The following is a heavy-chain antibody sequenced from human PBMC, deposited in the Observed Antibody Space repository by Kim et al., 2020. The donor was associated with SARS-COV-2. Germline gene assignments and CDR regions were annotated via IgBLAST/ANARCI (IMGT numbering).Heavy chain of an antibody. CDR1: GYSFTSYW. D-gene: IGHD3-22*01. Sequence: GESLKISCKGSGYSFTSYWIGWVRQMPGKGLEWMGIIYPGDSDTRYSPSFQGQVTISADKSISTAYLQWSSLKASDTAMYYCARSNGVVVITPWFDPWGQGTLVTVSS. J-gene: IGHJ5*02. CDR2: IYPGDSDT. CDR3: ARSNGVVVITPWFDP. V-gene: IGHV5-51*01.